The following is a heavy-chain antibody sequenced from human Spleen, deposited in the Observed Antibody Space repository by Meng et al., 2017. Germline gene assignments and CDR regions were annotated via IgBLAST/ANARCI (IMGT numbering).Heavy chain of an antibody. CDR2: ISSNSDYS. Sequence: GESLKISCAASGFTFSTYAMNWVRQAPGKGLEWVSSISSNSDYSYYADSVEGRFIISRDNAKNSLYLQMNSLRADDTAVYYCARGIAALGPKYYLDYWGQGTMVTVSS. CDR3: ARGIAALGPKYYLDY. D-gene: IGHD6-13*01. CDR1: GFTFSTYA. J-gene: IGHJ4*02. V-gene: IGHV3-21*01.